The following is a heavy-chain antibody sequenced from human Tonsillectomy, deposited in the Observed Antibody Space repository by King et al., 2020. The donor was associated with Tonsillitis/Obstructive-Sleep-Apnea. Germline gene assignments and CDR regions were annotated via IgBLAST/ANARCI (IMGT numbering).Heavy chain of an antibody. V-gene: IGHV3-53*04. Sequence: EQLVQSGGGLVQPGGSLRLSCAASGFTVSSNYMSWVRQAPGKGLEWVSVIYSGGSTYYADSVKGRFTISRHNSKNTLYLQMNSLRAEDTAVYYCARRPIFGVVNPLRAPWFDPWGQGTLVTVSS. CDR3: ARRPIFGVVNPLRAPWFDP. CDR2: IYSGGST. J-gene: IGHJ5*02. CDR1: GFTVSSNY. D-gene: IGHD3-3*01.